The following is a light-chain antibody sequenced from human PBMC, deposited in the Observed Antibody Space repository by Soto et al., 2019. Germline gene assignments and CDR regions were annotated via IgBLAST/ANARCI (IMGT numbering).Light chain of an antibody. V-gene: IGKV3D-7*01. Sequence: EIVMTQSPATLSLSPGERATLSCRASQSVSSSYLSWYQQKPGQAPRLLIYGASTRATGIPARFSGSGSGTDFTLTISSLQPEDFADYYCQQDYNLPWTFGQGTKVDIK. CDR1: QSVSSSY. CDR2: GAS. CDR3: QQDYNLPWT. J-gene: IGKJ1*01.